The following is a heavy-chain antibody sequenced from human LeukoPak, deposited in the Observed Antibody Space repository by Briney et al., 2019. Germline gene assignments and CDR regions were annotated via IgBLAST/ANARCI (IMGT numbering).Heavy chain of an antibody. V-gene: IGHV4-61*05. CDR3: ARFAYCGSNYWYYFDY. J-gene: IGHJ4*02. Sequence: SETLSLTCTVSGGSISRSSYYWGWIRQPPGKGLEWIGYIFYTGRTNYNPSLKSRVTISVDTSENQFSLKLSSVTAADTAVYYCARFAYCGSNYWYYFDYWGQGILVTVSS. D-gene: IGHD2-21*02. CDR2: IFYTGRT. CDR1: GGSISRSSYY.